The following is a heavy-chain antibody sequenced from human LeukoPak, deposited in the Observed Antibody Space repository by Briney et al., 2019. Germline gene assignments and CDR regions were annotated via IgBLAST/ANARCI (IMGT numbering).Heavy chain of an antibody. Sequence: PGGSLRLSCAASGLTFRNYGMHWVRQAPGKGLEWVAVIWYDGSNQYYLDSVKGRFTVSRDNAKNTLYLQMNSLRAEDTAVYYCATDRNSGKYYDYWGRGTLVTVSS. D-gene: IGHD1-26*01. CDR3: ATDRNSGKYYDY. CDR1: GLTFRNYG. V-gene: IGHV3-33*01. J-gene: IGHJ4*02. CDR2: IWYDGSNQ.